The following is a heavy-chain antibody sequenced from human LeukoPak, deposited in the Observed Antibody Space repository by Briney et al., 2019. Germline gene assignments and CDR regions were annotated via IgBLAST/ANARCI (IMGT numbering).Heavy chain of an antibody. V-gene: IGHV4-4*07. CDR2: IYTSGST. J-gene: IGHJ3*02. CDR3: AKSVVVATTRLGPFDT. D-gene: IGHD3-22*01. Sequence: SETLSLTCTVSGGSISSYYWSWIRQPAGKGLEWIGRIYTSGSTNYNPSLKSRVTMSVDTSKNQFSLKLSSVTAADMAVYYCAKSVVVATTRLGPFDTWGQGTMVTVSS. CDR1: GGSISSYY.